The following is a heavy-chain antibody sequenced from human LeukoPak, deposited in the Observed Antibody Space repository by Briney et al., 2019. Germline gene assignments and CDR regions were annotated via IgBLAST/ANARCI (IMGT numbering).Heavy chain of an antibody. Sequence: ASVEVSCRASGYTFTGYYMHWVRQAPGQGLEWMGFIDPNNGGTNYAQKFQGRVTLTRDTSISTAYMELNSLRSDDTAVYHCATDEGGWGQGTLVTVSS. D-gene: IGHD3-16*01. CDR3: ATDEGG. J-gene: IGHJ1*01. V-gene: IGHV1-2*02. CDR1: GYTFTGYY. CDR2: IDPNNGGT.